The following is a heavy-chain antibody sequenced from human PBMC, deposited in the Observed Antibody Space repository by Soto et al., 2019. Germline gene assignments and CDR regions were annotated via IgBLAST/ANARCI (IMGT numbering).Heavy chain of an antibody. CDR3: AREVRSMIVVVITSFDY. CDR1: GFTFSSYA. CDR2: ISGSGGST. J-gene: IGHJ4*02. D-gene: IGHD3-22*01. V-gene: IGHV3-23*01. Sequence: EVQLLESGGGLVQPGGSLRLSCAASGFTFSSYAMSWVRQAPGKGLEWVSAISGSGGSTYYADSVKGRFTISRDNAKNTLCLQMNGLRAEDQAVYSWAREVRSMIVVVITSFDYWGQGTLVTVYS.